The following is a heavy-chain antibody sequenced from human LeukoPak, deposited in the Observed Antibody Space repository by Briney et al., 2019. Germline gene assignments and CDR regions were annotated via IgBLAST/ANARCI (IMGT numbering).Heavy chain of an antibody. V-gene: IGHV1-2*02. J-gene: IGHJ4*02. CDR3: ARDPLQWLVLYYFDY. CDR1: GYTFTGYY. D-gene: IGHD6-19*01. CDR2: INPNSGGT. Sequence: GASVKVSCKASGYTFTGYYMHWVRQAPGQGLEWMGWINPNSGGTNYAQKFQGRVTMTRDTSISTAYMELSRLRSDDTAVYYCARDPLQWLVLYYFDYWGQGTLVTVSS.